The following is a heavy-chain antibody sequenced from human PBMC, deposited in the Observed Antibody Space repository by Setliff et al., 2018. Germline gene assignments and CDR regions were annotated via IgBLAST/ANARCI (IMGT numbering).Heavy chain of an antibody. CDR2: IYIGGSA. CDR3: ARESRYYYDNLGTLDY. Sequence: PSETLSLTCTVSGGSISSYYWGWVRQPAGKGLEWIGHIYIGGSANYNPSLKSRVTISMDTSKNQFSLKLSSVTAADTAVYYCARESRYYYDNLGTLDYWGQGTLVTVSS. J-gene: IGHJ4*02. CDR1: GGSISSYY. V-gene: IGHV4-4*07. D-gene: IGHD3-22*01.